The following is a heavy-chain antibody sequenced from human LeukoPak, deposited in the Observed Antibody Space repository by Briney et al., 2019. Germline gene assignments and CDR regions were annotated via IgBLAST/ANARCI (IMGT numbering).Heavy chain of an antibody. J-gene: IGHJ5*02. CDR1: GGSISSGSYY. CDR2: INHSGST. Sequence: SETLSLTCTVSGGSISSGSYYWSWIRQPPGKGLEWIGEINHSGSTNYNPSLKSRVTISVDTSKNQFSLKLSSVTAADTAVYYCARRGVYGRNWFDPWGQGTLVTVSS. D-gene: IGHD3-10*01. CDR3: ARRGVYGRNWFDP. V-gene: IGHV4-39*07.